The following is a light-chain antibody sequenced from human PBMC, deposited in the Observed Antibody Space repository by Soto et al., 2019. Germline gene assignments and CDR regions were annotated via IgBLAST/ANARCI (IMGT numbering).Light chain of an antibody. Sequence: EVVMTQSPATLSLSPGERATLPCRASQSVSSYLAWYQQKPGQAPRLLIYGASSRATGIPDRFTGSGSGTDFTLTIIRLEPEDFAVYYCQQYGSSSITFGQGTKVDIK. V-gene: IGKV3-20*01. CDR2: GAS. CDR3: QQYGSSSIT. J-gene: IGKJ1*01. CDR1: QSVSSY.